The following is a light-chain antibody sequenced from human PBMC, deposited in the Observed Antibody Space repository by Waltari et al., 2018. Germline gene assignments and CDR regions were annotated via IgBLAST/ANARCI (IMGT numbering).Light chain of an antibody. CDR2: RDT. J-gene: IGLJ2*01. V-gene: IGLV3-1*01. CDR1: KLGNKY. Sequence: SYELTQPPSVSVSPGQTGSITCSGDKLGNKYTSWYHQKPGQSPVLVIYRDTKRPSGIPERFSGSNSGNKATLTISGTQAMDEADYYCQAWDGSTVVFGGGTKLTVL. CDR3: QAWDGSTVV.